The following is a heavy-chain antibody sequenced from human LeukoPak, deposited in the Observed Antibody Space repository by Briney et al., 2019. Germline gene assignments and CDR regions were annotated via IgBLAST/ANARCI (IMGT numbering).Heavy chain of an antibody. CDR2: IYYSGST. V-gene: IGHV4-39*07. CDR3: ARVSVVAATHYYFDY. D-gene: IGHD2-15*01. J-gene: IGHJ4*02. CDR1: GGSISSSSYY. Sequence: SETLSLTCTVSGGSISSSSYYWGWIRQPPGKGLEWIGSIYYSGSTYYNPSLKSRVTISVDTSKNQFSLKLSSVTAADTAVYYCARVSVVAATHYYFDYWGQGTLVTVSS.